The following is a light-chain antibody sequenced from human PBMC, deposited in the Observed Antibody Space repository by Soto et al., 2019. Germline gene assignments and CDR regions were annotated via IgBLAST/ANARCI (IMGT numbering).Light chain of an antibody. CDR2: GAS. Sequence: EIVLTQSPDTLSLSPGERATVSCRASQSVSNNDLAWYQQRPGQAPRLVLYGASTRPTGIPDRFSGSGSGTEFTLTISRLEPEAFAVYYCHHYSRSPPYTFGQGTKLDIK. CDR1: QSVSNND. J-gene: IGKJ2*01. CDR3: HHYSRSPPYT. V-gene: IGKV3-20*01.